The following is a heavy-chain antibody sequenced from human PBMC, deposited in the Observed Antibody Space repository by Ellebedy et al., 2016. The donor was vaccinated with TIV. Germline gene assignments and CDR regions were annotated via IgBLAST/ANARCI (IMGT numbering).Heavy chain of an antibody. CDR1: GLSVSNHY. V-gene: IGHV3-53*01. CDR2: IYSGGST. Sequence: GGSLRLSCAASGLSVSNHYMSWVRQAPGKGLEWVSVIYSGGSTYYADSVKGRFTISRDNSKNTLYLQMNSLRAEDTALYYCASRTRGDYPYFDYWGQGTLVTVSS. J-gene: IGHJ4*02. CDR3: ASRTRGDYPYFDY. D-gene: IGHD4-17*01.